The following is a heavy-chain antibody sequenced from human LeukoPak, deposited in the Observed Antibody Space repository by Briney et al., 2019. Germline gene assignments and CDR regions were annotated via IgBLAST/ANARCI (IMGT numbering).Heavy chain of an antibody. CDR2: INQDGSEK. Sequence: PGGSLRLSCAASGFTFSSYGMHWVRQAPGKGLEWVANINQDGSEKYYVDSVKGRFTISRDNAKNSLYLQMNSLRAEDTAVYYCVRDRSPYYYGSVPPSNWGQGTLLTVSS. CDR3: VRDRSPYYYGSVPPSN. V-gene: IGHV3-7*01. J-gene: IGHJ4*02. CDR1: GFTFSSYG. D-gene: IGHD3-10*01.